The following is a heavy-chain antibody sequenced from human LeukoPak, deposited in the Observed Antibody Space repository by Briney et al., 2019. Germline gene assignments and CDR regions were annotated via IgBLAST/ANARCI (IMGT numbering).Heavy chain of an antibody. V-gene: IGHV3-23*01. Sequence: GGSLRLSCAASGFTFSSYAMSWVRQAPGKGLEWVSAISGSGGSTYYADSVKGRFTISRDNSKNTLYLQMNSLRAEDTAVYYCAKGPYCSSTSCYTVGAFDYWGQGTLVTVSS. J-gene: IGHJ4*02. CDR2: ISGSGGST. CDR3: AKGPYCSSTSCYTVGAFDY. D-gene: IGHD2-2*02. CDR1: GFTFSSYA.